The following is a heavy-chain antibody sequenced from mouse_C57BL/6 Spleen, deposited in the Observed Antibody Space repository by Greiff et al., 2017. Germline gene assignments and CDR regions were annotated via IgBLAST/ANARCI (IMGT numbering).Heavy chain of an antibody. CDR1: GFNIKDDY. CDR2: IDPENGDT. J-gene: IGHJ4*01. D-gene: IGHD1-1*01. CDR3: TTRGYYGSSYSY. Sequence: VQLQQSGAELVRPGASVKLSCTASGFNIKDDYMHWVKQRPEQGLEWIGWIDPENGDTAYASKFQGKATITADTSSNTAYLQLSSLTSEDTAVYYCTTRGYYGSSYSYWGQGTSVTVSS. V-gene: IGHV14-4*01.